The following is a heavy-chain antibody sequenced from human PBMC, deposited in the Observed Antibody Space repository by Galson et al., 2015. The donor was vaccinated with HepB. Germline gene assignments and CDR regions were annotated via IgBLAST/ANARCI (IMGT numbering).Heavy chain of an antibody. CDR1: GYSFTSHY. D-gene: IGHD3-3*01. J-gene: IGHJ4*02. CDR3: ARDPVLRRFCTDGVCSPFDY. V-gene: IGHV1-46*01. Sequence: SVKVSCKASGYSFTSHYIHWVRQAPGQGLEWMGIINPSDGVATYSQKFQGSVTMTRDTATSTVYMQLSGLRSDDTAVYYCARDPVLRRFCTDGVCSPFDYWGQGTLVTV. CDR2: INPSDGVA.